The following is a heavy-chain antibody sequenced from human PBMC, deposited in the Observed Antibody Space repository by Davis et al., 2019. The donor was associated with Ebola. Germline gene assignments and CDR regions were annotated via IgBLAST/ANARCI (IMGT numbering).Heavy chain of an antibody. D-gene: IGHD6-6*01. CDR2: IYHSGST. CDR1: GGSISSSNW. V-gene: IGHV4-4*02. J-gene: IGHJ4*02. Sequence: GSLRLSCAVSGGSISSSNWWSWVRQPPGKGLEWIGEIYHSGSTNYNPSLKSRVTISVDTSKNQFSLKLSSVTAADTAVYYCARGGRYSSSSFDYWGQGTLVTVSS. CDR3: ARGGRYSSSSFDY.